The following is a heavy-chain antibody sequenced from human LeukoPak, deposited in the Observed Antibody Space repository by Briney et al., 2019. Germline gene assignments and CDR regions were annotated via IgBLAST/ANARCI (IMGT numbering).Heavy chain of an antibody. D-gene: IGHD5-18*01. CDR3: ARRRGYSYGNWFDP. J-gene: IGHJ5*02. CDR1: GGSISSGDYY. Sequence: PSQTLSLTCTVSGGSISSGDYYWSWIRQPPGKGLEWIGYIYYSGSTYYNPSLKSRVTISVDTPKNQFSLKLSSVTAADTAVYYCARRRGYSYGNWFDPWGQGTLVTVSS. CDR2: IYYSGST. V-gene: IGHV4-30-4*01.